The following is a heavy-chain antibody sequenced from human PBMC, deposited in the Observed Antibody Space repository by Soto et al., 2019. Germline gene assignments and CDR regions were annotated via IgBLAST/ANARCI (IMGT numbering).Heavy chain of an antibody. Sequence: SETLSLTCTVSGGSISSYYWSWIRQPPGKGLEWIGHIYDSGNMYFYNPSLKSRVTISADTSRNQFSLSLGSLTAADTAVYYCARVDHRGYFSVLTDFWGQGILVTVSS. D-gene: IGHD3-10*02. CDR2: IYDSGNMY. V-gene: IGHV4-59*12. J-gene: IGHJ4*02. CDR1: GGSISSYY. CDR3: ARVDHRGYFSVLTDF.